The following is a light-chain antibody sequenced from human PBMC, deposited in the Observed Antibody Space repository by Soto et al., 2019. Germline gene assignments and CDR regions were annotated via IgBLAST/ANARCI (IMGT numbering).Light chain of an antibody. CDR2: EAT. CDR1: RSDNGASNS. Sequence: QSVLTQPASVSGSPGQSITISCAGTRSDNGASNSVSWYQHLPGRSPTLIIYEATNRPSGVSERFSGSKAGDTASLTISGLKADDEAEYFCISYKTDDTSVFGSGTKVT. CDR3: ISYKTDDTSV. J-gene: IGLJ1*01. V-gene: IGLV2-14*01.